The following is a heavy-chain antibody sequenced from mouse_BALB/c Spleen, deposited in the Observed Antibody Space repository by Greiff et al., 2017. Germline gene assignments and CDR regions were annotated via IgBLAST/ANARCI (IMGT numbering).Heavy chain of an antibody. V-gene: IGHV5-12-2*01. CDR2: ISNGGGST. D-gene: IGHD2-3*01. CDR3: ARDGPMDY. J-gene: IGHJ4*01. CDR1: GFTFSSYT. Sequence: EVKLQESGGGLVQPGGSLKLSCAASGFTFSSYTMSWVRQTPEKRLEWVAYISNGGGSTYYPDTVKGRFTISRDNAKNTLYLQMSSLKSEDTAMYYCARDGPMDYWGQGTSVTVSS.